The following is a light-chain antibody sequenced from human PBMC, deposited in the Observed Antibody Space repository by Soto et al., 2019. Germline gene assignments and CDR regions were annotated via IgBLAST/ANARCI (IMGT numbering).Light chain of an antibody. CDR3: AAWDDSLNGWV. V-gene: IGLV1-44*01. Sequence: QAVVTQSPSASGTPGQNVTISCSGSISNIGSNTVNWFQHLPATAPKLLIYSNNERPSGVPDRISGSKSGTSASLAFSGLQSEDEADYFCAAWDDSLNGWVFGGGTKLTVL. J-gene: IGLJ3*02. CDR2: SNN. CDR1: ISNIGSNT.